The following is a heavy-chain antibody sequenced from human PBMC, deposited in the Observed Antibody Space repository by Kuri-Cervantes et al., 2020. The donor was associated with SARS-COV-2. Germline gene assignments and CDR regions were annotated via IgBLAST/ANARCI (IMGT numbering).Heavy chain of an antibody. D-gene: IGHD5-12*01. CDR1: GYTFITSD. V-gene: IGHV1-8*02. Sequence: ASVKVSCKASGYTFITSDINWVRQATGQGLEWMGWINPDTGNAGYAQKFQGRVTVTRDTSTSTAFMELSSLRSDDTAVYYCARDSGDGKPDGLDIWGQGTMVTVSS. CDR2: INPDTGNA. J-gene: IGHJ3*02. CDR3: ARDSGDGKPDGLDI.